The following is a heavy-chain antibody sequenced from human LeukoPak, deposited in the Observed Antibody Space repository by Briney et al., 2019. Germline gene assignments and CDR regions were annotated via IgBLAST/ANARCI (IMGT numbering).Heavy chain of an antibody. J-gene: IGHJ4*02. CDR3: AKDPNTGYSYGIFDF. V-gene: IGHV3-30*02. CDR2: VRYDGSNT. D-gene: IGHD5-18*01. CDR1: GFTFSSHS. Sequence: GGSLRLSCAGSGFTFSSHSMNWVRQAPGKGLEWVAFVRYDGSNTYYADSVKGRFTISRDNSKNTLSLQMNSLRGEDTAVYYCAKDPNTGYSYGIFDFWGQGALVTVSS.